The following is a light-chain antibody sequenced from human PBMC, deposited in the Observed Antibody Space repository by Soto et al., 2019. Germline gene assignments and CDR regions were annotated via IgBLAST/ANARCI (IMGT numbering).Light chain of an antibody. J-gene: IGLJ1*01. Sequence: QSVLTQPASVSGSPGQSITISCTGTSSDVGGYNYVSWYQQLPGKVPKLMIYEVSNRPSGVSNRFSGSKSGNTASLTISGLQAEDEADYYCSSYTSSSTQVFGTGTKVIVL. CDR2: EVS. CDR3: SSYTSSSTQV. V-gene: IGLV2-14*01. CDR1: SSDVGGYNY.